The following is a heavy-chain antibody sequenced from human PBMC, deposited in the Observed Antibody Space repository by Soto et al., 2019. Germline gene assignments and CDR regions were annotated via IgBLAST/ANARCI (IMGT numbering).Heavy chain of an antibody. CDR3: ARGPYDYVWGSYRARKFDY. CDR2: INHSGST. V-gene: IGHV4-34*01. D-gene: IGHD3-16*02. Sequence: QVQLQQWGAGLLKPSETLSLTCAVYGGSFSGYYWSWIRQPPGKGLECIGEINHSGSTNYNPSLKRRVTISVDTSKNQFSLKLSSVTAADTAVYYCARGPYDYVWGSYRARKFDYWGQGTLVTVSS. J-gene: IGHJ4*02. CDR1: GGSFSGYY.